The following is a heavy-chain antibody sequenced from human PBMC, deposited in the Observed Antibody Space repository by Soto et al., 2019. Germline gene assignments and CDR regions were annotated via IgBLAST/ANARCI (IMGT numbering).Heavy chain of an antibody. CDR2: IYYSGST. CDR3: ARGMTTVTTLDY. Sequence: SETPSLTCTVSGGSISSGDYYWSWIRQPPGKGLEWIGYIYYSGSTYYNPSLKSRVTISVDRSKNQFSLKLSSVTAADTAVYYCARGMTTVTTLDYWGQGTLVTVSS. CDR1: GGSISSGDYY. D-gene: IGHD4-4*01. V-gene: IGHV4-30-4*01. J-gene: IGHJ4*02.